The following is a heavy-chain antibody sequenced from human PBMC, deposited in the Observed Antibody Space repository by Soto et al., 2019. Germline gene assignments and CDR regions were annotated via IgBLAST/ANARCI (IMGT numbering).Heavy chain of an antibody. CDR3: ARDGVDIVAKMIY. V-gene: IGHV1-2*02. J-gene: IGHJ4*02. CDR1: GYTFTGYY. CDR2: INPNSGGT. D-gene: IGHD5-12*01. Sequence: ASVKVSCKASGYTFTGYYMHWVRQAPGQGLEWMGWINPNSGGTNYAQKFQGGVTMTRDTSTSTAYMELSSLRSEDTAVHYCARDGVDIVAKMIYWGQGTLVTVSS.